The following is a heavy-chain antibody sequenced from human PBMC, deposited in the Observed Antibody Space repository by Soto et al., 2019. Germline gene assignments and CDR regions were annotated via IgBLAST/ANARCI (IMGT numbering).Heavy chain of an antibody. V-gene: IGHV3-30*18. CDR2: IAYEGKTA. D-gene: IGHD4-17*01. Sequence: GGSLRLSCEVSGFTLSNSGIHWVRQAPDKGLEWVATIAYEGKTANYADSAKGRFTISRDISKSTVYLQMNSLRREDTATYYCAKSTSGYGGASDFWGQGTVVTVSS. J-gene: IGHJ4*02. CDR3: AKSTSGYGGASDF. CDR1: GFTLSNSG.